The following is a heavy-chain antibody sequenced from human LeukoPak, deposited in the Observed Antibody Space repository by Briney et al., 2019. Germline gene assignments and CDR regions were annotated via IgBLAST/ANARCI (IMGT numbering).Heavy chain of an antibody. CDR2: IYYSGST. CDR1: GGSISSYY. V-gene: IGHV4-59*01. CDR3: ARTLDGDGNDY. D-gene: IGHD4-17*01. J-gene: IGHJ4*02. Sequence: SETLSLTCTVPGGSISSYYWSWIRQPPGKGLEWIGYIYYSGSTNYNPSLKSRVTISVDTSKNQFSLKLSSVTAADTAVYYCARTLDGDGNDYWGQGTLVTVSS.